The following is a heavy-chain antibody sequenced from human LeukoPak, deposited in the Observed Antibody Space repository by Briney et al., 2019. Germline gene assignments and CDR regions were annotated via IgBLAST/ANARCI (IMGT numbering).Heavy chain of an antibody. J-gene: IGHJ3*02. CDR1: GGSISSYY. CDR3: AIISGSNGAFDI. D-gene: IGHD1-26*01. CDR2: IYTSGST. V-gene: IGHV4-4*07. Sequence: MASETLSLTCTVSGGSISSYYWSWIRQPAGKGLEWIGRIYTSGSTNYNPSLKSRVTMSVDTSKNQFPLKLSSVTAADTAVYYCAIISGSNGAFDIWGQGTMVTVSS.